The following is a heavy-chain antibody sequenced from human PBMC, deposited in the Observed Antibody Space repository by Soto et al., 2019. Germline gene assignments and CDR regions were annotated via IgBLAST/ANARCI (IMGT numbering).Heavy chain of an antibody. D-gene: IGHD3-22*01. V-gene: IGHV1-18*01. CDR3: ARELNTESSAYYSFAF. CDR2: VSTNDDRT. J-gene: IGHJ4*02. CDR1: GYIFTAYG. Sequence: ASVKVSCKTSGYIFTAYGLAWLRQAPGQRPEWMGWVSTNDDRTNYAQKFQGRVTMTTDRSTTTTPMELRSLRPDDTAVYYCARELNTESSAYYSFAFWGQGTLVTVSS.